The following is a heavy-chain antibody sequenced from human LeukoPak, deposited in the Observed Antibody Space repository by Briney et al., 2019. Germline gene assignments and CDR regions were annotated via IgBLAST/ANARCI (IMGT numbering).Heavy chain of an antibody. CDR1: GYSFTSYW. J-gene: IGHJ5*02. V-gene: IGHV5-51*01. Sequence: PGESLKISCKGSGYSFTSYWIGWVRQMPGKGLDWMGIIYPGDSDTRYSPSFQGQVTISADKSISTAYLQWSSLKASDTAMYYCARLKYSSTWPFDPWGQGTLVTVSS. CDR2: IYPGDSDT. CDR3: ARLKYSSTWPFDP. D-gene: IGHD6-6*01.